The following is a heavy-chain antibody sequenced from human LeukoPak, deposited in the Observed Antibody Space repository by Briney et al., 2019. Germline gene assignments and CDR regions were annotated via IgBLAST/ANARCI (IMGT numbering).Heavy chain of an antibody. J-gene: IGHJ4*02. D-gene: IGHD3-16*01. CDR3: ARDYIGGGLLLGGY. V-gene: IGHV1-2*02. CDR2: INPNSGGT. CDR1: GYTFTGYY. Sequence: ASVKVSCKASGYTFTGYYMHWVRQAPGQGLEWMGWINPNSGGTNYAQKFQGRVTMTRDTSISTAYMELSRPRSDDTAVYYCARDYIGGGLLLGGYWGQGTLVTVSS.